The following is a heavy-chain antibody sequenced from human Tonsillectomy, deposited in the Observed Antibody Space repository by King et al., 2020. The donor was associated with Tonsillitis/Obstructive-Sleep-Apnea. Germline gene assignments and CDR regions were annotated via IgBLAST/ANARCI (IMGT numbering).Heavy chain of an antibody. V-gene: IGHV1-3*01. CDR3: AKSLLVAATPDY. Sequence: QLVQSGAEVKKPGASVQVSCMASGYIFSNYAIHWGSQALGQRLEWMVWIKAGSGNTKYSQKFQGSVIITRDTSTSTAYMELSRLRSEDTAVYYCAKSLLVAATPDYWGQGTLVTVSS. J-gene: IGHJ4*02. D-gene: IGHD2-15*01. CDR1: GYIFSNYA. CDR2: IKAGSGNT.